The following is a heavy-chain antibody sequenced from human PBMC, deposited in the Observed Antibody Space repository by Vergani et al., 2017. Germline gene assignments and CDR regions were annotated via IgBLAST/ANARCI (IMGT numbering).Heavy chain of an antibody. CDR3: ARRLAVAGTYGY. V-gene: IGHV1-2*02. CDR2: INPNSGGT. Sequence: QVQLVQSGAEVKKPGASVKVSCKASGYTFTGYYMHWVRQAPGQGLEWMGWINPNSGGTNYAQKFQGSVTMTRDTSIRPAYMELSRLRSDDTAVYYCARRLAVAGTYGYWGQGTLVTVSS. CDR1: GYTFTGYY. D-gene: IGHD6-19*01. J-gene: IGHJ4*02.